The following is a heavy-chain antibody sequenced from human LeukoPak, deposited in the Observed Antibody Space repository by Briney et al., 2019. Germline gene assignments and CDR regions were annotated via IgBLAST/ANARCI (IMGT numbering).Heavy chain of an antibody. D-gene: IGHD6-19*01. Sequence: APVKVSCKASGYTFTGYYMHWVRQAPGQGLEWMGWINPNSGGTNYAQKFQGRVTMTRDTSISTAYMELSRLRSDDTAVYYCARKLDSSGWTLFDYWGQGTLVTVSS. CDR2: INPNSGGT. J-gene: IGHJ4*02. CDR3: ARKLDSSGWTLFDY. V-gene: IGHV1-2*02. CDR1: GYTFTGYY.